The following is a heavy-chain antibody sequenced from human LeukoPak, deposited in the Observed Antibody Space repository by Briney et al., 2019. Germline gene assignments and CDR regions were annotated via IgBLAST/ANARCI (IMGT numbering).Heavy chain of an antibody. CDR3: AREEESSGWFYDY. CDR1: GGSLSNYN. D-gene: IGHD6-19*01. CDR2: IYYSGST. V-gene: IGHV4-59*12. Sequence: PLETLSLSCTVSGGSLSNYNWSWVRQPPGQGLEWIGYIYYSGSTNYNPSLKGRVTISVDTSKNPLSLKLSSLTAADTAVYYCAREEESSGWFYDYWGQGTLVTVYS. J-gene: IGHJ4*02.